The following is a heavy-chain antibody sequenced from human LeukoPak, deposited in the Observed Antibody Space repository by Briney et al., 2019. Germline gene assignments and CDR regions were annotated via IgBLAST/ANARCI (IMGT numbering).Heavy chain of an antibody. CDR2: ISSSSSYI. J-gene: IGHJ4*02. Sequence: GGSLRLSCAASGFTFSSYAMSWVRQAPGKGLEWVSSISSSSSYIYYADSVKGRFTISRDNAKTSLYLQMNSLRAEDTAVYYCARARDYYGSGSYYNIDYWGQGTLVTVSS. CDR1: GFTFSSYA. CDR3: ARARDYYGSGSYYNIDY. D-gene: IGHD3-10*01. V-gene: IGHV3-21*01.